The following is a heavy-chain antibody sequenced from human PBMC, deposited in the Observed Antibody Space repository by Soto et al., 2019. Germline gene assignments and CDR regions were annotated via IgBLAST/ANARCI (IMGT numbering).Heavy chain of an antibody. V-gene: IGHV1-2*02. CDR2: INPNSGGT. CDR1: GYTFTGYY. CDR3: AGSSSAPPYYYYGMDV. J-gene: IGHJ6*02. Sequence: QVQLVQSGAEVKKPGASVKVSCKASGYTFTGYYMHWVRQAPGQGLEWMGWINPNSGGTNYAQKFQGRVTLTRDTSISTAYMELSRLRSDDTAVYYCAGSSSAPPYYYYGMDVWGQGTTVTVSS. D-gene: IGHD6-6*01.